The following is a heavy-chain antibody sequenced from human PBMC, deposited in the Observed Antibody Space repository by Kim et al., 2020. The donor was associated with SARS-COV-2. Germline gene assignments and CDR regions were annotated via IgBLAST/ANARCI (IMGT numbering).Heavy chain of an antibody. V-gene: IGHV5-51*01. Sequence: GESLKISCKTSGYSFISYWIGWVCQQPVKGLEWMGIISPGDRRIMYIPSFQGLVTISADRSISTAYLEWSRLTASDSAIYYCSTLGMGCSYPPNFYSWG. CDR1: GYSFISYW. D-gene: IGHD3-16*01. CDR3: STLGMGCSYPPNFYS. CDR2: ISPGDRRI. J-gene: IGHJ6*01.